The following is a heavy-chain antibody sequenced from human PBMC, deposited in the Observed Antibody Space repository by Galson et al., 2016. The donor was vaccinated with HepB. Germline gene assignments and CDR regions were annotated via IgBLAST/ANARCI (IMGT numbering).Heavy chain of an antibody. D-gene: IGHD6-6*01. CDR3: ATQATDERARGGMDV. CDR2: LYYTGST. V-gene: IGHV4-39*01. CDR1: GGSISSTNYY. Sequence: SETLSLTCTVSGGSISSTNYYWGWIRQPPGKGLEWIGSLYYTGSTYYNPSLKSRVTMSVDTSKNQFSLKVTYVTAADSAVYYCATQATDERARGGMDVWGQGTTVTVSS. J-gene: IGHJ6*02.